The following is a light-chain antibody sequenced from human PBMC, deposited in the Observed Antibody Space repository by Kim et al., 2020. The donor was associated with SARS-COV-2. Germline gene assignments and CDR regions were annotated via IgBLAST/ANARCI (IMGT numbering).Light chain of an antibody. V-gene: IGLV3-19*01. J-gene: IGLJ2*01. Sequence: VALGQKLRITCKGNILRSYYATWYQQKPGQAPILVIYGKNNRPSGIPDRFSGSSSGNTASLTITGTQAGDEADYYCNSRDSNDNVVFGGGTQLTVL. CDR1: ILRSYY. CDR3: NSRDSNDNVV. CDR2: GKN.